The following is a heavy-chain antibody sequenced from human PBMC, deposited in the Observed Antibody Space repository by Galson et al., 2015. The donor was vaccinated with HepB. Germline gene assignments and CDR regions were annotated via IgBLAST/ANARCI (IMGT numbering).Heavy chain of an antibody. V-gene: IGHV1-18*01. CDR2: ISAYNGNT. J-gene: IGHJ4*02. CDR3: ARETGAYSGSYFGPGDY. D-gene: IGHD1-26*01. CDR1: GYTFTSYG. Sequence: SVKVSCKASGYTFTSYGISWVRQAPGQGLEWMGWISAYNGNTNYAQKLQGRVTMTADTSTSTAYMELRSLRSDDTAVYYCARETGAYSGSYFGPGDYWGQGTLVTVSS.